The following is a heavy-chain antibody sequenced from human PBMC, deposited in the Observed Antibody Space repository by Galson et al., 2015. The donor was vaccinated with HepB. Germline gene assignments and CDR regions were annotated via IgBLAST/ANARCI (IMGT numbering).Heavy chain of an antibody. V-gene: IGHV1-69*13. J-gene: IGHJ4*02. Sequence: SVKVSCKASGGMFNSFAISWVRQAHGHGLDWMGGIIPISGTRNYAQKFQGRVTIKADESTTTAYMEMKSLTSEDTAVYYCARGRLIAGILNYFDSWGQGTLVTVSS. D-gene: IGHD2/OR15-2a*01. CDR3: ARGRLIAGILNYFDS. CDR2: IIPISGTR. CDR1: GGMFNSFA.